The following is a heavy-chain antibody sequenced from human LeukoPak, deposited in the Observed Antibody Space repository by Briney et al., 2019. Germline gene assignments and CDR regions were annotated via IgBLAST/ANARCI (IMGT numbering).Heavy chain of an antibody. D-gene: IGHD6-19*01. CDR2: ISNSGST. CDR3: ARVVEGRQWLVNWFDP. Sequence: SETLSLTCAVSGVYVNRGTFFWTWIRKPPGKGLEWIVYISNSGSTNYHPSLKSRVTISSDTSKTQFTLKLTSVTAADTAVYYCARVVEGRQWLVNWFDPWGQGTLVTVSS. J-gene: IGHJ5*02. CDR1: GVYVNRGTFF. V-gene: IGHV4-61*01.